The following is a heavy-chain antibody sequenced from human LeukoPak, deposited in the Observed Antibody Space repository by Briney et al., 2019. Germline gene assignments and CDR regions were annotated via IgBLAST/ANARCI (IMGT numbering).Heavy chain of an antibody. V-gene: IGHV3-23*01. CDR2: VSGSGDNT. D-gene: IGHD1-1*01. J-gene: IGHJ6*03. Sequence: GGSLRLSCAAYGFTFSSHAMSWVRQAPGKGLEWVSAVSGSGDNTYYADSVKGRFTISRDNSKNTLYLHMSSLRAEDTAVYYCAGTAYYYYYLDVWGKGTTVTVSS. CDR1: GFTFSSHA. CDR3: AGTAYYYYYLDV.